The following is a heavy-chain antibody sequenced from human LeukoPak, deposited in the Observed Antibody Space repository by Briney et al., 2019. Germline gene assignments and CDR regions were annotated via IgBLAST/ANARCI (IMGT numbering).Heavy chain of an antibody. J-gene: IGHJ3*02. CDR2: ISWNSGSI. Sequence: PGRSLRLSCAASGFTFDDYAMHWVRQAPGKGLEWVSGISWNSGSIGYADSVKGRFTISRDNAKNSLYLQMNSLRAEDMSLYYPAKALSSGWYAGDAFDIWGPGKMVTVSS. CDR1: GFTFDDYA. CDR3: AKALSSGWYAGDAFDI. D-gene: IGHD6-19*01. V-gene: IGHV3-9*03.